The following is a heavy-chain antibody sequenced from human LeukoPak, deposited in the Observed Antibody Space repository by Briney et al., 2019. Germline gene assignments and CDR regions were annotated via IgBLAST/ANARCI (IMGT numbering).Heavy chain of an antibody. CDR2: IRSKAYGGTT. V-gene: IGHV3-49*03. Sequence: PGGSLRLSCTASGFSFGDYAMSWFRQAPGKGLEWVGFIRSKAYGGTTEYAASVKGRFTISRDDSKSIAYLQMNSLKTEDTAVYYCTSGVQKTYYDILTGYYYFDYWGQGTLVTASS. CDR3: TSGVQKTYYDILTGYYYFDY. J-gene: IGHJ4*02. D-gene: IGHD3-9*01. CDR1: GFSFGDYA.